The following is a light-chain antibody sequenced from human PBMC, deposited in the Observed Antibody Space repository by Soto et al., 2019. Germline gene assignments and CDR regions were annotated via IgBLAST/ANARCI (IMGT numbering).Light chain of an antibody. CDR3: QQTFHSPRT. J-gene: IGKJ2*01. CDR2: DSS. Sequence: EIVLTQSPGTLSLSPGETASLSCWASQSIISNFLAWYQQRRGQHPRLLIYDSSRRASGIPARFTGSGSGTAFTLTISRVEPEDSAVYYCQQTFHSPRTFGQGTRLEI. V-gene: IGKV3-20*01. CDR1: QSIISNF.